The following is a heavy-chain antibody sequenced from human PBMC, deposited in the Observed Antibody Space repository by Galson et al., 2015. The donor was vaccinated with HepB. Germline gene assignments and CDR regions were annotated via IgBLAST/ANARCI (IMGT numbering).Heavy chain of an antibody. CDR3: AKDGKRGGETHFDY. CDR2: ISAYNGNT. D-gene: IGHD7-27*01. Sequence: SCKASGYTFTSYGISWLRQAPGQGLEWIGWISAYNGNTNYAQKLQGRVTMTTDTSTSTAYMELRSLRTDDTAVYYCAKDGKRGGETHFDYWGQGTLVTVSS. CDR1: GYTFTSYG. V-gene: IGHV1-18*04. J-gene: IGHJ4*02.